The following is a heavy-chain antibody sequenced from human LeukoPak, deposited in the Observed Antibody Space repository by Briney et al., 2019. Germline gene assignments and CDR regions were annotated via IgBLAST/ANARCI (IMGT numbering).Heavy chain of an antibody. CDR2: IYYSGSI. D-gene: IGHD3-10*01. Sequence: SETLSLTCSVSGGSISSGAYFWSWIRQPPGKGLEWIGYIYYSGSIYYNPSLKSRATISVDTSKNQFSLKLSSVAATDTAVYYCARGGGITDNGMDVWGQGTTVTVSS. CDR3: ARGGGITDNGMDV. V-gene: IGHV4-30-4*01. CDR1: GGSISSGAYF. J-gene: IGHJ6*02.